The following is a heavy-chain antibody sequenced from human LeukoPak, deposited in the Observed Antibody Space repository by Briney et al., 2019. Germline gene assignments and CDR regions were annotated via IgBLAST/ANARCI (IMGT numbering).Heavy chain of an antibody. CDR2: ISWNSGSI. V-gene: IGHV3-9*01. J-gene: IGHJ4*02. CDR1: GFTFRSYV. D-gene: IGHD3-22*01. Sequence: PGGSLRLSCAASGFTFRSYVMSWVRLAPGKGLEWVSGISWNSGSIGYADSVKGRFTISRDNAKNSLYLQMNSLRAEDTALYYCARATVGEHDYYDSSGYNGPFDYWGQGTLVTVSS. CDR3: ARATVGEHDYYDSSGYNGPFDY.